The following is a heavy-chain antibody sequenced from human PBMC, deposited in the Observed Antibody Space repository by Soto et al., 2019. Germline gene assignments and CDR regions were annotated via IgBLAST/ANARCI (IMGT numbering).Heavy chain of an antibody. CDR2: IIPIFGTA. D-gene: IGHD2-2*01. Sequence: SVKVSCKAAGGTFSSYAISWVRQAPGQGLEWMGGIIPIFGTANYAQKFQGRVTITADESTSTAYMELSSLRSEDTAVYYCARYCSSTSCYSGDYYYGMDVWGQGTTVTVSS. J-gene: IGHJ6*02. CDR1: GGTFSSYA. V-gene: IGHV1-69*13. CDR3: ARYCSSTSCYSGDYYYGMDV.